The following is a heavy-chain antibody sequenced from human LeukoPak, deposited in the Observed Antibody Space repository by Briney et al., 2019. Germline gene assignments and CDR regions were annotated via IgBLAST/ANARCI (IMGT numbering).Heavy chain of an antibody. CDR2: VSGGGGST. D-gene: IGHD2-8*01. CDR3: ARAIMGATLHALDI. CDR1: GLAFSDYW. Sequence: PGGSLRLSCAASGLAFSDYWMSWVRQAPGKGLEWVSSVSGGGGSTYYADSVKGRFTMSRDNSKNTLFLQMGSLRAEDTAVYYCARAIMGATLHALDIWGQGTMVTVSS. V-gene: IGHV3-23*01. J-gene: IGHJ3*02.